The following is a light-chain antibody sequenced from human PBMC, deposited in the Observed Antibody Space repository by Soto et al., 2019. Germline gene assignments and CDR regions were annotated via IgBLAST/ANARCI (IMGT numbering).Light chain of an antibody. V-gene: IGLV2-14*01. Sequence: QSALTQPASVSGSPGQSITISCTGTTSDVGRYKFVSWYQHHPSKAPKLLIFEVSNRPSGVSSRFSGSKSGNTASLTISGLQTEDEATYYCSSSTDTDTLVIFGGGTKVTVL. CDR1: TSDVGRYKF. J-gene: IGLJ2*01. CDR3: SSSTDTDTLVI. CDR2: EVS.